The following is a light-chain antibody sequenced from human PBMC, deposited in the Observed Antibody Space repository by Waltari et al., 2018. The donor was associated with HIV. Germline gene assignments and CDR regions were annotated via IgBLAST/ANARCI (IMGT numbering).Light chain of an antibody. CDR1: NLASKD. J-gene: IGLJ1*01. CDR2: DNN. V-gene: IGLV3-9*01. CDR3: QVWDSDTGV. Sequence: SYELTQTPSVSVYLGQTATVACGGDNLASKDVHWYQQKPGRPPVLVIYDNNKRPSGIPGRFSGFNSGITATLTISGAQGDDEADYYCQVWDSDTGVFGSGTKVTVL.